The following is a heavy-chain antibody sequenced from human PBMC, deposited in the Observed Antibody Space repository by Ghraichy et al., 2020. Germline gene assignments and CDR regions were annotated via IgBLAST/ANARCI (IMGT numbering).Heavy chain of an antibody. CDR2: ISGSGGST. J-gene: IGHJ6*02. CDR1: RFNISNYA. D-gene: IGHD2-2*01. V-gene: IGHV3-23*01. CDR3: AKLFPRIVVVPAAGMDV. Sequence: GGSLRLSCAASRFNISNYAMTWVRQAPGKGLEWVSAISGSGGSTYYADSGKGRFTISRDNSKNTLYLQMNSLRAEDTAVYYCAKLFPRIVVVPAAGMDVWGQGTTVTVSS.